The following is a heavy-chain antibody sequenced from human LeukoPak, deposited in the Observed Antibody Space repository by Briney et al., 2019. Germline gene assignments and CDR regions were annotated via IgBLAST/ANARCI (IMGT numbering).Heavy chain of an antibody. CDR2: ISGSGGSA. J-gene: IGHJ4*02. V-gene: IGHV3-23*01. Sequence: GGSLRLSCAASGFTFSSYAMSWVRQAPGKGLEWVSAISGSGGSAYYADSVKGRFTISRDNSKNTLFLQLNSLRAEDTAVYYCANAQLWSSSDYWGQGTLVTVSS. D-gene: IGHD5-18*01. CDR1: GFTFSSYA. CDR3: ANAQLWSSSDY.